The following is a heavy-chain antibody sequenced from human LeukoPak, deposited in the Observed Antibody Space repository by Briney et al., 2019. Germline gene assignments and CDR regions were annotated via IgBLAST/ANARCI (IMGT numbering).Heavy chain of an antibody. D-gene: IGHD6-19*01. CDR3: TRAVAGHPD. CDR1: GVPFSNYY. CDR2: INHSGYT. Sequence: SETLSLTCGVSGVPFSNYYGSWVRQSPTQGLEWIGEINHSGYTNYNPSLKSRVTMSIDTSKNQFSLKLTSVTAADAGVYYCTRAVAGHPDWGQGTLVTVSS. V-gene: IGHV4-34*01. J-gene: IGHJ4*02.